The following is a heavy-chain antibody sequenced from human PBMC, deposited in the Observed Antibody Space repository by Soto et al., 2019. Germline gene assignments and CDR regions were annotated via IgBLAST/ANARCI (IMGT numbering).Heavy chain of an antibody. CDR1: GNFCSKFG. D-gene: IGHD1-26*01. CDR3: GRDGDQWDPRYLDY. Sequence: QVQLVQSGAEVKRPGASVKVSCKTPGNFCSKFGISWVRQAPGQGLEWMGWINGHTGSTNYAPKFGGRITMTTDTATGILYMELGSLTSDDTAVYYCGRDGDQWDPRYLDYWGQGTLVSV. V-gene: IGHV1-18*01. CDR2: INGHTGST. J-gene: IGHJ4*02.